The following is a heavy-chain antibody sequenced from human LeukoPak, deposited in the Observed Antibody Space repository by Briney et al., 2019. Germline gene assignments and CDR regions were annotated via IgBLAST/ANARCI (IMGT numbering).Heavy chain of an antibody. D-gene: IGHD3-3*01. CDR2: ISAYNGNT. Sequence: GASVKVPCKASGYTFTSYGISWVRQAPGQGLEWMGWISAYNGNTNYAQKLQGRVTMTTDTSTSTAYMELRSLRSDDTAVYYCARGNTYYDFWSGYYTFDYWGQGTLVTVSS. CDR3: ARGNTYYDFWSGYYTFDY. CDR1: GYTFTSYG. J-gene: IGHJ4*02. V-gene: IGHV1-18*01.